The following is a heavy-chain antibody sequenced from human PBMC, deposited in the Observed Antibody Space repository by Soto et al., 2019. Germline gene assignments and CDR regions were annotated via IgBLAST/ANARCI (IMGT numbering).Heavy chain of an antibody. Sequence: QVQLVQSGAEVKKPGSSVKVSCKASGGTFSSYAISWVRQAPGQGLEWMGGIIPISGTAKYAQKFQGRVTITADESTSTAYMELSSLRSEDTAVYYCARSQGSSTSLELYYYYYYGMDVWGQGTTVTVSS. CDR1: GGTFSSYA. J-gene: IGHJ6*02. CDR2: IIPISGTA. V-gene: IGHV1-69*01. CDR3: ARSQGSSTSLELYYYYYYGMDV. D-gene: IGHD2-2*01.